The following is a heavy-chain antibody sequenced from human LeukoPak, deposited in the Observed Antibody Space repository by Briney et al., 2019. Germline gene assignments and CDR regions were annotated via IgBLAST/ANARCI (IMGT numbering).Heavy chain of an antibody. D-gene: IGHD3-22*01. CDR2: INTNTGNP. Sequence: ASVKVSCKASGYTFTSYGISWVRQAPGQGLEWMGWINTNTGNPTYAQGFTGRFVFSLDTSVSTAYLQISSLKAEDTAVYYCARGEGSSGYYYHDYWGQGTLVTVSS. V-gene: IGHV7-4-1*02. CDR1: GYTFTSYG. CDR3: ARGEGSSGYYYHDY. J-gene: IGHJ4*02.